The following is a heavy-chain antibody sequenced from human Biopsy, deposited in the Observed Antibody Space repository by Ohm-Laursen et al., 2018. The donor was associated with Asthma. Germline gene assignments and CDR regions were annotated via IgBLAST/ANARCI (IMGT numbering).Heavy chain of an antibody. CDR2: IYYSGST. D-gene: IGHD5-24*01. Sequence: SQTLSLTCTVSGGSISSGGYYWSWIRQHPGKGLECFGYIYYSGSTYYNPSLKSRVTISVDTSKNQLSLKLSSVTAADTAVYYCARGPPVDREDWGQGTLVTVSS. V-gene: IGHV4-31*03. CDR1: GGSISSGGYY. CDR3: ARGPPVDRED. J-gene: IGHJ4*02.